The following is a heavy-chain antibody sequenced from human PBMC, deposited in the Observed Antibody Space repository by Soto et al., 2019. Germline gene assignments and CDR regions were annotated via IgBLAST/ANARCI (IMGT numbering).Heavy chain of an antibody. D-gene: IGHD1-7*01. Sequence: GGSLRLSCAASGFTFSSYGMHWVRQAPGKGLEWVAVISYDGSNKYYADSVKGRFTISRDNSKNTLYLQMNSLRAEDTAVYYCAKELTNWNYDHDAFDIWGQGTMVTVSS. CDR3: AKELTNWNYDHDAFDI. CDR2: ISYDGSNK. V-gene: IGHV3-30*18. CDR1: GFTFSSYG. J-gene: IGHJ3*02.